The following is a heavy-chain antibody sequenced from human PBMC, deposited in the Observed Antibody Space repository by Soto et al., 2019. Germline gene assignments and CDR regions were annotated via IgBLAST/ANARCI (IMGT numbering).Heavy chain of an antibody. CDR1: GGSISSYY. V-gene: IGHV4-59*12. CDR3: AREDDGGDRDYYGLDV. CDR2: VHYSGSV. J-gene: IGHJ6*02. Sequence: AETLSHTCTVSGGSISSYYWSWIRQHPGKGLEWIGYVHYSGSVFYNPSLQSRVSISVDTSKNQFSLKLSSVTAADTAVYFCAREDDGGDRDYYGLDVWGQGTTVTVSS. D-gene: IGHD2-21*02.